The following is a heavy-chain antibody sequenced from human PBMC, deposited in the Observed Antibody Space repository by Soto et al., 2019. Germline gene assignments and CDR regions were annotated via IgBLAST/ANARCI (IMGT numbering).Heavy chain of an antibody. V-gene: IGHV4-61*01. CDR2: MYYRGST. D-gene: IGHD3-16*01. CDR3: ARDTGRLRLGELFLERYYYYYYGMYF. Sequence: SETLSLTCTVSGGSVSSGSYYWSWIRQPPGKGLEWIGYMYYRGSTNYNPSLKSRVTISVDTSKNQFSLKLSSVTAADTAMYYCARDTGRLRLGELFLERYYYYYYGMYFSGQGST. CDR1: GGSVSSGSYY. J-gene: IGHJ6*02.